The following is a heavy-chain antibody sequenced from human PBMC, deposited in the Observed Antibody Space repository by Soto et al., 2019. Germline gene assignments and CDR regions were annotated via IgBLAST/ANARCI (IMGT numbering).Heavy chain of an antibody. Sequence: PGGSLRLSSASSGFPFVDYAMHWVRQAPGKGLEWVSGISWNSGSMGYADSVKGRFTISRDNAKNSLYLQMNSLRAEDTALYYCAKDTQGYCSGGSCRPRPLWFDPWGQGTLVTVSS. J-gene: IGHJ5*02. CDR2: ISWNSGSM. CDR3: AKDTQGYCSGGSCRPRPLWFDP. V-gene: IGHV3-9*01. CDR1: GFPFVDYA. D-gene: IGHD2-15*01.